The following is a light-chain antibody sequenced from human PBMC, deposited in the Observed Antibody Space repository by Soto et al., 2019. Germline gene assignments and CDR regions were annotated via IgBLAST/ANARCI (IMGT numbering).Light chain of an antibody. J-gene: IGLJ1*01. Sequence: STLTQPPTESGSPGQSVAISCTETSSDVGGYNYVSWYQQHPGKAPKLMIYEVNKRPSGVPDRFSGSKSGNTASLTVSGLQAEDEADYYCSSYAGSSNVFGTGTKVTVL. CDR1: SSDVGGYNY. V-gene: IGLV2-8*01. CDR3: SSYAGSSNV. CDR2: EVN.